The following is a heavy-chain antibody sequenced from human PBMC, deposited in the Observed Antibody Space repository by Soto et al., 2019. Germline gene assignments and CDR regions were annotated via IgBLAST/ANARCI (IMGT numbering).Heavy chain of an antibody. CDR1: GVSFSGYY. V-gene: IGHV4-34*01. J-gene: IGHJ5*02. CDR3: ASEAAAGWFDP. Sequence: SETLSLTCAVYGVSFSGYYWSWIRQPPGKGLEWIGEINHSGSTNYNPSLKSRVTISVDTSKNQFSLKLSSVTAADTAVYYCASEAAAGWFDPWGQGTLVTVSS. D-gene: IGHD6-13*01. CDR2: INHSGST.